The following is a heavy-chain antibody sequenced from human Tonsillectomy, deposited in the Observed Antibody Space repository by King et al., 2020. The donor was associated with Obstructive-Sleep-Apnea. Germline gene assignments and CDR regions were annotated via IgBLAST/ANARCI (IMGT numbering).Heavy chain of an antibody. CDR1: GYTFTGYY. CDR3: ARDFAVAAAKSKNVFDI. V-gene: IGHV1-2*04. D-gene: IGHD6-19*01. J-gene: IGHJ3*02. Sequence: QLVQSGAEVRKPGASVKVSCKASGYTFTGYYIHWVRQAPGQGLAWMGWINPNSGGTSYAQKFQGWVTLTTETSIRTVYMDLSRLTSDDPAVYYCARDFAVAAAKSKNVFDIWGQGTIVTVSS. CDR2: INPNSGGT.